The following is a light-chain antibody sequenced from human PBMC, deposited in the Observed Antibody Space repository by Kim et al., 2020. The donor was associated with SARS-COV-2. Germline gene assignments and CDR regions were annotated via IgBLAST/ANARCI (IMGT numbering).Light chain of an antibody. Sequence: SVSPGERATLACWASQSVRSNLAWYRQKPGQTLTLLIYNATTRATGIPARISGSGSETEFTLTISSLQSEDFVVYYCQQYENWPLTFGGGTKVEIK. J-gene: IGKJ4*01. CDR3: QQYENWPLT. V-gene: IGKV3-15*01. CDR2: NAT. CDR1: QSVRSN.